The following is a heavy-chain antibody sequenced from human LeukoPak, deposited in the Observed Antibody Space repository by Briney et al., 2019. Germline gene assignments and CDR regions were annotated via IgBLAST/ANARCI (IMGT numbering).Heavy chain of an antibody. Sequence: GRSLRLSCAASGFTFSSYGMHWVRQAPGKGLEWVAVISYDGSNKYYADSVKGRFTISRDNSKNTLYLQMNSLRAEDTAVYYCAKPWANYYGSGSYWDYRGQGTLVTVSS. CDR2: ISYDGSNK. CDR3: AKPWANYYGSGSYWDY. CDR1: GFTFSSYG. V-gene: IGHV3-30*18. D-gene: IGHD3-10*01. J-gene: IGHJ4*02.